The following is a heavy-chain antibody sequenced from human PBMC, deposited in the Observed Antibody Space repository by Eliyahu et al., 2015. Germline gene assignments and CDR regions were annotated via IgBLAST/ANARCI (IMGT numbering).Heavy chain of an antibody. V-gene: IGHV3-48*02. D-gene: IGHD1-26*01. Sequence: EVHLVESGGGLVQPGGSLRXSCAAXGFSFSSSSMNWVRQAPGKGLEWVSYLSISSTTIYYADSVKGRFTISRDNAKNSLYLQMNSLRDEDTAVYYCARDHGTLLYWGQGTLVTVSS. CDR1: GFSFSSSS. J-gene: IGHJ4*02. CDR2: LSISSTTI. CDR3: ARDHGTLLY.